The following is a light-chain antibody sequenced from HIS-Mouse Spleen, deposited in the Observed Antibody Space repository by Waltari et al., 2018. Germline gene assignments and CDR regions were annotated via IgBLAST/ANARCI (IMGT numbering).Light chain of an antibody. CDR3: SSYTSSGTYV. CDR2: DVS. Sequence: QSALTQPASVSGSPGQSITISCTGTSSDVGGYNYVSWYQQHPGKAPKLMIYDVSNRPSGVSNHVPGSTSGDTASLTISVLQAEDEADYYCSSYTSSGTYVFGTGTKVTVL. V-gene: IGLV2-14*03. J-gene: IGLJ1*01. CDR1: SSDVGGYNY.